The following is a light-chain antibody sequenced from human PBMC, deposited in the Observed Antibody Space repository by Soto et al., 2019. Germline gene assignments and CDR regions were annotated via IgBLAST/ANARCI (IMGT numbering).Light chain of an antibody. CDR1: QGIATG. Sequence: TQSPATLSVSPGETATLSCRASQGIATGLAWYQQKPGAPPRLLIYDASILQRGVPSRFSGSGSGTHFILTISNLQPEDFATYYCQQFNSLFGQGTRLEIK. V-gene: IGKV1-13*02. CDR2: DAS. J-gene: IGKJ5*01. CDR3: QQFNSL.